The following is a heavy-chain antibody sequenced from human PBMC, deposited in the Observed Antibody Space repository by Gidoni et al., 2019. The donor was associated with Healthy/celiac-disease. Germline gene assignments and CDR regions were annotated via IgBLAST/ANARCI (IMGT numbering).Heavy chain of an antibody. CDR2: IYHSGST. CDR1: GGSISSGGYS. Sequence: LQLQESGSGLVKPSQTLSLTCAVSGGSISSGGYSWSWIRQPPGKGLEWIGYIYHSGSTYYNPSLKSRVTISVDRSKNQFSLKLSSVTAADTAVYYCARVAGQRGFDYWGQGTLVTVSS. J-gene: IGHJ4*02. V-gene: IGHV4-30-2*01. CDR3: ARVAGQRGFDY. D-gene: IGHD1-1*01.